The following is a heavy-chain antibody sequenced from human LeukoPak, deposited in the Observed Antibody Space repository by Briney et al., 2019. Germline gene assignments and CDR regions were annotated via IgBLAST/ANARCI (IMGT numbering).Heavy chain of an antibody. D-gene: IGHD3-10*01. Sequence: GGSLRLSCAASGFTLRSYGMHWVRQAPGKGLEWVAVIWYDGSNKYYADSVKGRFTISRDNSKNTLYLQMNSLRAEDTAVYYCARDPYGSGSTSFDIWGQGTMVTVSS. CDR1: GFTLRSYG. CDR2: IWYDGSNK. V-gene: IGHV3-33*01. CDR3: ARDPYGSGSTSFDI. J-gene: IGHJ3*02.